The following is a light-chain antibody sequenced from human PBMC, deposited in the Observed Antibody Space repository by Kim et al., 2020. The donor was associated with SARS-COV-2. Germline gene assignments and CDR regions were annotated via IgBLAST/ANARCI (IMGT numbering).Light chain of an antibody. V-gene: IGKV3D-15*01. CDR1: ESVKKD. J-gene: IGKJ2*03. CDR3: QHYTVRPPYS. CDR2: GAS. Sequence: EIVMTQSPATLSVSPGERATLFCRASESVKKDLAWYQHISGQAPRLLIFGASTRASDIPARFSGSGSGTDFTLTISNLQSEDFGVYYCQHYTVRPPYSFGQGTKVDIK.